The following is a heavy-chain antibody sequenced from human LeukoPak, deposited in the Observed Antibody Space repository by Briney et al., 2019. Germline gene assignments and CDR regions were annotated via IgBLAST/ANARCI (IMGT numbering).Heavy chain of an antibody. J-gene: IGHJ4*02. CDR1: GGSISSGDYY. V-gene: IGHV4-61*08. CDR2: IYYSGST. Sequence: SETLSLTCTVSGGSISSGDYYWSWIRQPPGKGLEWIGYIYYSGSTNYNPSLKSRVTISVDKSKNQLSLKLSSVTAADTAVYYCARDLGYSSLWGQGTLVTVSS. CDR3: ARDLGYSSL. D-gene: IGHD6-13*01.